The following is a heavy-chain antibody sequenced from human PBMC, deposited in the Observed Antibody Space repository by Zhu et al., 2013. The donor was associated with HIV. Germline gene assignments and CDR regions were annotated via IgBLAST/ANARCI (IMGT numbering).Heavy chain of an antibody. D-gene: IGHD5-18*01. V-gene: IGHV1-24*01. Sequence: QVLLIQSGAEVKKPGASVKVSCKVSGDTLTELSIHWVRQVLGKGLEWMGGFDPEDGETTYAQKFQGRVTMTEDTSTDTVYMERSSLRSDDTAVYYCATVESRLWLIGYGMDVWGQGTTGHRLL. J-gene: IGHJ6*02. CDR3: ATVESRLWLIGYGMDV. CDR1: GDTLTELS. CDR2: FDPEDGET.